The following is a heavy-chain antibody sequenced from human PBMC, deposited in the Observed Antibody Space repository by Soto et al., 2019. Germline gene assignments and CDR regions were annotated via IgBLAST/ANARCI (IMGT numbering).Heavy chain of an antibody. CDR3: AKDLLRFLEWLFPDYYYYYMDV. CDR2: ISGSGGST. V-gene: IGHV3-23*01. J-gene: IGHJ6*03. Sequence: GGSLRLSCAASGFTFSSYAMSWVRQAPGKRLEWVSAISGSGGSTYYADSVKGRFTISRDNSKNTLYLQMNSLRAEDTAVYYCAKDLLRFLEWLFPDYYYYYMDVWGKGTTVTVSS. CDR1: GFTFSSYA. D-gene: IGHD3-3*01.